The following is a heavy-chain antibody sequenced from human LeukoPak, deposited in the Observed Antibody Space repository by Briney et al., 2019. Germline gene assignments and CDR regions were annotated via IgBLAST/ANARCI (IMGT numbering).Heavy chain of an antibody. CDR3: AVRSSSWSPVSYYYYMDV. D-gene: IGHD6-13*01. CDR1: GGSFSGVY. J-gene: IGHJ6*03. CDR2: INHSGST. V-gene: IGHV4-34*01. Sequence: KSSETLSLTCAVYGGSFSGVYWSWIRQPPGKGLEWIGEINHSGSTNYNPSLKSRVTISVDTSKNQFSLKLSSVTAADTAVYYCAVRSSSWSPVSYYYYMDVWGKGTTVTVSS.